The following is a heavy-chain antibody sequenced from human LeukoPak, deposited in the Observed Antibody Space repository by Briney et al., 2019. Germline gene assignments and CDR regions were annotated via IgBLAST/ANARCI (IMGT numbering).Heavy chain of an antibody. V-gene: IGHV1-8*01. CDR1: GYTFTSYD. Sequence: ASVKVSCKASGYTFTSYDINWVRQATGQGLEWMGWMNPNSGNTGYAQKFQGRVTMTRDTSISTAYMELSRLRSDDTAVYYCARDRHYDFWSGPYGMDVWGQGTTVTVSS. CDR2: MNPNSGNT. J-gene: IGHJ6*02. D-gene: IGHD3-3*01. CDR3: ARDRHYDFWSGPYGMDV.